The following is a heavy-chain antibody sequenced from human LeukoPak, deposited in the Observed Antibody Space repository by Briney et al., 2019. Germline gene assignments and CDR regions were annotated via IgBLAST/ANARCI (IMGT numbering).Heavy chain of an antibody. CDR3: ARETRDGFDI. V-gene: IGHV3-33*01. CDR2: IWYDGSDK. CDR1: GFIFNNYG. J-gene: IGHJ3*02. Sequence: PGGSLRLSCAASGFIFNNYGMHWVRQAPGKGLEWVAVIWYDGSDKYYADSVKGRFTISRDNSKNTLYLQMNSLRAEDTAVFYCARETRDGFDIWGQGTVVTVSS.